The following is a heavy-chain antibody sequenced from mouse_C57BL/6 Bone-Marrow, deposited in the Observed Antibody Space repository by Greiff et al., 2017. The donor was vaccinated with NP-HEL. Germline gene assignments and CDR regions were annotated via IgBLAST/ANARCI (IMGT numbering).Heavy chain of an antibody. CDR2: IWRGGST. V-gene: IGHV2-5*01. CDR3: AKVDGYYDYAMDY. D-gene: IGHD2-3*01. CDR1: GFSLTSYG. J-gene: IGHJ4*01. Sequence: VQLVESGPGLVQPSQSLSITCTVSGFSLTSYGVHWVRQSPGKGLEWLGVIWRGGSTDYNAAFMSRLSINKDNSKSQVFFKMNSLQADDTAIYYCAKVDGYYDYAMDYWGQGTTVTVSS.